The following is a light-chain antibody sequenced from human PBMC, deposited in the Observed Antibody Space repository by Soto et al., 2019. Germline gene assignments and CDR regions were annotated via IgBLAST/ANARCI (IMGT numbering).Light chain of an antibody. Sequence: EIVMTQSPATLSVSPGERATLSCRASQGVSSNLAWYQQKPGQAPRLLIYGASTRATGIPARFSGSGSGTEFTLTISSLQSEDFAVYYCQQYNNWPPRRTFGQGTKWIS. J-gene: IGKJ1*01. CDR1: QGVSSN. CDR3: QQYNNWPPRRT. V-gene: IGKV3-15*01. CDR2: GAS.